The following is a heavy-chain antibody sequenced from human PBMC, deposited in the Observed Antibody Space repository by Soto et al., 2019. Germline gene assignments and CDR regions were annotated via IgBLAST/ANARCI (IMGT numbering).Heavy chain of an antibody. J-gene: IGHJ4*02. Sequence: SETLSLTCTVSNGSISSSRYYWGWIRQPPGKGLEWIGNIYFSASTYYNPSLRSRGTMSVDTSKDNFALRLTSVTAADTAVYYWVRLSDWSVDYWGQGTLVTVSS. CDR3: VRLSDWSVDY. CDR1: NGSISSSRYY. CDR2: IYFSAST. D-gene: IGHD2-21*02. V-gene: IGHV4-39*02.